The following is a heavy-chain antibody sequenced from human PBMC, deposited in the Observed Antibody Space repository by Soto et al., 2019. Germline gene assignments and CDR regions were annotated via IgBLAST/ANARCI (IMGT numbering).Heavy chain of an antibody. J-gene: IGHJ4*02. D-gene: IGHD1-26*01. CDR2: INPNSGGT. Sequence: GASVKVSCKASGYTFTGHFMHWVRQAPGQGFEWMGWINPNSGGTNYVQRFRGRVSMTRDTSISTAYMELSRLTSDDTAVYYCARFFRGSYFDYWGQGTLVTVSS. CDR1: GYTFTGHF. CDR3: ARFFRGSYFDY. V-gene: IGHV1-2*02.